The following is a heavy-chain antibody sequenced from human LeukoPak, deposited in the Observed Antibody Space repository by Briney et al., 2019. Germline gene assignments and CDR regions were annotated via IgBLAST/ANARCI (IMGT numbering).Heavy chain of an antibody. CDR1: GFTFSSYW. V-gene: IGHV3-74*01. D-gene: IGHD6-13*01. J-gene: IGHJ4*02. Sequence: PGGSLRLSCAASGFTFSSYWMHWVRHAPGKGLVWVSRVNSDRSSTTYADSVEGRFTISRDNAKNMLYLQMNSLRPEDTAVYSCARPGGQQCISNTRYNYFDYWGQGTPVTVSS. CDR2: VNSDRSST. CDR3: ARPGGQQCISNTRYNYFDY.